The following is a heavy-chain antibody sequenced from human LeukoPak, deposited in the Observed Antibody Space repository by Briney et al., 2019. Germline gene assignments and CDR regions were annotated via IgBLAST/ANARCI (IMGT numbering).Heavy chain of an antibody. J-gene: IGHJ4*02. D-gene: IGHD2-2*01. Sequence: GGSLRLSCAASGFSFSSYWISWVRQAPGKGLEWVADIKQDGTEKYHVDSVKGRFTISRDNAKKSLYLQMNSLRAEDTAVYYCARAYQLLFVDTHFDYWGQGTLVTVSS. CDR1: GFSFSSYW. V-gene: IGHV3-7*01. CDR3: ARAYQLLFVDTHFDY. CDR2: IKQDGTEK.